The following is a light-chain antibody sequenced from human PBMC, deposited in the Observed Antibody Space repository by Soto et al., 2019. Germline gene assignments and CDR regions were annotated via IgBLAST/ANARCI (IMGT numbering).Light chain of an antibody. J-gene: IGKJ2*01. Sequence: DIQMTQSPSSVSASVGDRVTIACRASRGISSWLAWYQQRPGKAPKLLIYAASSLQGGASSRYSGSGSGTDFTLTINNLRPQDFGTYYCQQANSFPHTFGQATTVEIK. CDR3: QQANSFPHT. CDR2: AAS. CDR1: RGISSW. V-gene: IGKV1D-12*01.